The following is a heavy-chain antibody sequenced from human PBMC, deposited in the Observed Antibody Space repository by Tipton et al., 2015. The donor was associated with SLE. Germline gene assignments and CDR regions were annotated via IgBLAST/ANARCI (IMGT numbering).Heavy chain of an antibody. Sequence: QLVQSGAEVKKPGSSVKVSCKASGGTFSTYAISWVRQAPGQGLEWMGKVIPVFGTPNYAQKFQGRVTITADESTSTAYMELSSLRSEDTAVYYCARDSPTVAGTFDSWGQGTLVIVSA. D-gene: IGHD6-19*01. CDR3: ARDSPTVAGTFDS. V-gene: IGHV1-69*15. CDR2: VIPVFGTP. J-gene: IGHJ4*02. CDR1: GGTFSTYA.